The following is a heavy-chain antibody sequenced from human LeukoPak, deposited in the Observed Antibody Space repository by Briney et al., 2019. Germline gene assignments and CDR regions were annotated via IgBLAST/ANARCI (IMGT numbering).Heavy chain of an antibody. V-gene: IGHV4-38-2*02. D-gene: IGHD2-15*01. J-gene: IGHJ4*02. CDR3: VRAIYCSSGSCYPTFDY. CDR1: GYSIRSGDY. CDR2: IHHSGST. Sequence: SETLSLTCTVSGYSIRSGDYWGWIRQTPGKGLEWIGSIHHSGSTYYNPSLKSRVTISVDTSKNQFSLKVSSVTAADTAVYYCVRAIYCSSGSCYPTFDYWGQGTLVTVSS.